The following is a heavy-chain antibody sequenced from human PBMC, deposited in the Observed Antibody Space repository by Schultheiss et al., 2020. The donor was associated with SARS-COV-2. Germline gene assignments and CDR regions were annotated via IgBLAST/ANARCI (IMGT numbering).Heavy chain of an antibody. CDR3: AREEGGWRYFQH. CDR1: GFTFSSYA. CDR2: INSDGSST. J-gene: IGHJ1*01. Sequence: GGSLRLSCAASGFTFSSYAMHWVRQAPGKGLVWVSRINSDGSSTTYADSVKGRFTISRDNAKNTLYLQMNSLRAEDTAVYYCAREEGGWRYFQHWGQGTLVTVSS. D-gene: IGHD6-19*01. V-gene: IGHV3-74*01.